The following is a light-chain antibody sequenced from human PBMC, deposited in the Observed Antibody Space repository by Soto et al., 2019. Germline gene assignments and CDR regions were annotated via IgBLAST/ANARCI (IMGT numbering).Light chain of an antibody. J-gene: IGKJ1*01. CDR2: AAS. Sequence: DIQMTKSPSSVSASVEDRVIITCRASQDIAAYLAWYQHKPGRAPELRIHAASSLQSGVPSRVGGSGSTAAFTLTINGLQPEDCATYNYQHAYSFPSTVGQGNRL. CDR1: QDIAAY. CDR3: QHAYSFPST. V-gene: IGKV1D-12*01.